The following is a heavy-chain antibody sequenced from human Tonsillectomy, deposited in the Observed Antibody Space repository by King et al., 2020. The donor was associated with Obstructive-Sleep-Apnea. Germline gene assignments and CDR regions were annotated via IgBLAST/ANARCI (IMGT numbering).Heavy chain of an antibody. CDR1: RFTFSSYW. Sequence: EVQLVESGGGLVQPGGSLRLSCAASRFTFSSYWMHWVRQAPGKGLVWVSRINSDGSSTNYADSVKGRFTISRDNAKNTLDLQMNSLRAEDTAVYYCVFEVPGVLDVYWGQGTLVTVSS. CDR2: INSDGSST. CDR3: VFEVPGVLDVY. V-gene: IGHV3-74*01. D-gene: IGHD7-27*01. J-gene: IGHJ4*02.